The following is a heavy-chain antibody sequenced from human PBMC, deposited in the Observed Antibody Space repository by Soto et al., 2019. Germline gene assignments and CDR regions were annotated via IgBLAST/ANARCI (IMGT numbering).Heavy chain of an antibody. Sequence: QITLKESGPTLVKPTQTLTLTCTFSGFSLTTSGVGVGWIRQPPGEALEWLALIYWDDDKRYSPSLKSRLTITNDTSKNQVVLTMTNMDPVDTGTYYCAHSAGYEILTGYFREIDFWGQGTLVTVSS. CDR3: AHSAGYEILTGYFREIDF. CDR1: GFSLTTSGVG. CDR2: IYWDDDK. D-gene: IGHD3-9*01. V-gene: IGHV2-5*02. J-gene: IGHJ4*02.